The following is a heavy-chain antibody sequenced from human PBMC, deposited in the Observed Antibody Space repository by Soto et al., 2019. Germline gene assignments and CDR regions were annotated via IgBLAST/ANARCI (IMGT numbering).Heavy chain of an antibody. CDR3: ARETLSFGSALNV. J-gene: IGHJ6*02. Sequence: GGSLRLSCAASGFRFDDYNMHWVRQAPGKGLEWVSLITWNGGNKYYEDSVKGRFTISRDGTTQSVSLQMTSLKREDTGVYYCARETLSFGSALNVWGQGTTVTVSS. D-gene: IGHD3-3*01. CDR2: ITWNGGNK. CDR1: GFRFDDYN. V-gene: IGHV3-43*01.